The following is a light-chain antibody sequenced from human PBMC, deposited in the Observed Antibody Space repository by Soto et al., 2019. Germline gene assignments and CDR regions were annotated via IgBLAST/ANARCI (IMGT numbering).Light chain of an antibody. CDR3: SSYAGSDVFV. Sequence: QSALTQPPSASGSPGQSVAISCTGTISDVGAYNYVAWYQQHPGKVPKLMIYEVSKRPSGVPDRFSGSKSGNTASLTVSGLQADDEADYYCSSYAGSDVFVFGTGTKVTVL. V-gene: IGLV2-8*01. J-gene: IGLJ1*01. CDR1: ISDVGAYNY. CDR2: EVS.